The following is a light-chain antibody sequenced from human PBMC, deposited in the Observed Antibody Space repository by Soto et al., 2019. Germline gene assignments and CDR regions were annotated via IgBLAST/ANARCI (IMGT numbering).Light chain of an antibody. Sequence: EIVLTQSPGTLSLSPGERATLSCRASQSVISTYLAWYQQKPGQAPRLLIYGASSRATDIPDRFSGSGSGTDFTLTITRLEPEDFAVYYCQQYGSSPITFGQGTRLEI. CDR2: GAS. J-gene: IGKJ5*01. CDR1: QSVISTY. V-gene: IGKV3-20*01. CDR3: QQYGSSPIT.